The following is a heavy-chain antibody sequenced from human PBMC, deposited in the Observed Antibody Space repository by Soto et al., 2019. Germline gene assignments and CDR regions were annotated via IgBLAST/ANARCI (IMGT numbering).Heavy chain of an antibody. Sequence: EVQLVESGGGLVKPGGSLRLSCAASGFTFSSYSMNWVRQAPGKGREWVSSISSSSSYIYYADSVKGPFTISRDNAKNSLYLQMNSLRAEDTAVYYCARGVVTMVRGVRTFDYWGQGTLVTVSS. V-gene: IGHV3-21*01. CDR2: ISSSSSYI. CDR3: ARGVVTMVRGVRTFDY. D-gene: IGHD3-10*01. CDR1: GFTFSSYS. J-gene: IGHJ4*02.